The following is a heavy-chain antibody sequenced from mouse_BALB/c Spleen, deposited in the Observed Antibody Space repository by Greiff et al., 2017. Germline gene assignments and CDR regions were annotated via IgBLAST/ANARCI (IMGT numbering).Heavy chain of an antibody. V-gene: IGHV5-4*02. J-gene: IGHJ2*01. Sequence: EVKLMESGGGLVQPGGSLKLSCAASGFTFSDYYMYWVRQTPEKRLEWVATISDGGSYTYYPDSVKGRFTISRDNAKNNLYLQMSSLKSEDTAMYYCARDGNFDYWGQGTTLTVSS. CDR2: ISDGGSYT. D-gene: IGHD1-1*02. CDR1: GFTFSDYY. CDR3: ARDGNFDY.